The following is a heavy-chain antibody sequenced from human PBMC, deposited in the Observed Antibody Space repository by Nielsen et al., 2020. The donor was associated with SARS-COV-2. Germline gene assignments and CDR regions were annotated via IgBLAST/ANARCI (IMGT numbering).Heavy chain of an antibody. J-gene: IGHJ4*02. D-gene: IGHD5-18*01. CDR1: GGSFSGYY. CDR3: ARGRETAMATFDY. V-gene: IGHV4-34*01. CDR2: INHSGST. Sequence: SETLSLTCAVYGGSFSGYYWSWIRQPPGKGLEWIGEINHSGSTNYNPSLKSRVTISVDTSKNQFSLKLSSVTAADTAVYYCARGRETAMATFDYWGQGTLVTVSS.